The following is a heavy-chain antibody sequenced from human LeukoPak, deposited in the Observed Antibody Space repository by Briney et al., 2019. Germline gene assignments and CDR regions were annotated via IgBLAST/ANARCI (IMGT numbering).Heavy chain of an antibody. CDR1: GFPFRNHG. CDR2: ASTDEVSQ. CDR3: AAFIATKLDY. Sequence: PGGSLRLSCAYSGFPFRNHGMHWVRQAPGKGLEWVAVASTDEVSQFYGDSVKGRFIISRDNSKNTVILQMNTLRTEDTAVYFCAAFIATKLDYWGQGTLVTVSS. V-gene: IGHV3-30*03. J-gene: IGHJ4*02. D-gene: IGHD2-15*01.